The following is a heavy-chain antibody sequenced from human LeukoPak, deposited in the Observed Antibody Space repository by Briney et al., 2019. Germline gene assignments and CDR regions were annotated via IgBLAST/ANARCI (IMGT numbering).Heavy chain of an antibody. D-gene: IGHD6-19*01. V-gene: IGHV3-23*01. CDR2: IRGSGGGT. J-gene: IGHJ4*02. CDR3: AKAGIGVVGYFDY. CDR1: GFTFSSYA. Sequence: GGSLRLSCAASGFTFSSYAMSWVRQAPGKGLEWVSAIRGSGGGTYHADSVKGRFTISRDNSKNTLYLQMNSLRDEDTALYYCAKAGIGVVGYFDYWGQGTLVTVSS.